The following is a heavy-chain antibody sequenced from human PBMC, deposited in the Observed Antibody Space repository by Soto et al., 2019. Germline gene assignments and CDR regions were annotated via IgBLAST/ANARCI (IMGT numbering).Heavy chain of an antibody. CDR2: IYYSGST. J-gene: IGHJ4*02. CDR1: GGSISSGGYY. D-gene: IGHD2-15*01. CDR3: ARIGQGGSWHGDYFDY. V-gene: IGHV4-31*03. Sequence: PSETLSLTCTVSGGSISSGGYYWSWIRQHPGKGLEWIGYIYYSGSTYYNPSLKSRVTISVDTSKNQFSLKLSSVTAADTAVYYCARIGQGGSWHGDYFDYWGRGTLVTVSS.